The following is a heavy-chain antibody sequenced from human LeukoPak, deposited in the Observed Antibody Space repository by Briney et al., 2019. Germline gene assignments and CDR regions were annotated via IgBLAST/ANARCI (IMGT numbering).Heavy chain of an antibody. CDR3: ARVSAAADAVDY. CDR2: IYYSGST. CDR1: GGSIRSGDYY. D-gene: IGHD6-13*01. J-gene: IGHJ4*02. Sequence: PSDTLSLPCTVSGGSIRSGDYYWSWIPQPPGKGLEWIGYIYYSGSTYYNPSLKSRVTISVDTSKNQFSLKPSSVTAADTAVYYCARVSAAADAVDYWGQGTLVTVSS. V-gene: IGHV4-30-4*02.